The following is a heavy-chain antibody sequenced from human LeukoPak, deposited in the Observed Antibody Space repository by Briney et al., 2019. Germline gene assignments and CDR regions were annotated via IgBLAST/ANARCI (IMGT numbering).Heavy chain of an antibody. Sequence: ASVKVSCKASGYIFTNYGINWVREAPGQGLEWMGWISAYNGDTKLAPKLQGRLTMTTDTSTSTAYMELRSLRSDDTAVYYCARVSHQLLFGNWFDPWGQGTLVTVSS. J-gene: IGHJ5*02. V-gene: IGHV1-18*01. CDR3: ARVSHQLLFGNWFDP. CDR2: ISAYNGDT. CDR1: GYIFTNYG. D-gene: IGHD2-2*01.